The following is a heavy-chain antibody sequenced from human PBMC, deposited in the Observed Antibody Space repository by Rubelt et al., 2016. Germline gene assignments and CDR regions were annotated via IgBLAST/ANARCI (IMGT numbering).Heavy chain of an antibody. CDR3: AKEMVIAARPGVDY. Sequence: EVQLLESGGGLVQPGGSLRLSCAASGFTFSSYAMSWVRQAPGKGLEWVSAISGSGGGTYYADSVKGRFTSASDNSTTTLYLQMNSLRAEDTAVDYCAKEMVIAARPGVDYWGQGTLVTVSS. V-gene: IGHV3-23*01. CDR1: GFTFSSYA. D-gene: IGHD6-6*01. CDR2: ISGSGGGT. J-gene: IGHJ4*02.